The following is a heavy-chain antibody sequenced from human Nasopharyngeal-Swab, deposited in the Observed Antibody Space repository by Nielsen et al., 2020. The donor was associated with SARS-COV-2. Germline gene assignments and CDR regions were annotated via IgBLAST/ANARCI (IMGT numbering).Heavy chain of an antibody. CDR3: AKEGATGWFDP. J-gene: IGHJ5*02. CDR2: ISHNSGT. V-gene: IGHV4-59*01. CDR1: GVPITSKY. Sequence: SETLSLTCTVSGVPITSKYWSGSRQAPGKGLEWIGYISHNSGTSYNPSLKSRVTMFMDTSKNQFSLRLRSVTAADTAVYYCAKEGATGWFDPWGQGTLVTVSS.